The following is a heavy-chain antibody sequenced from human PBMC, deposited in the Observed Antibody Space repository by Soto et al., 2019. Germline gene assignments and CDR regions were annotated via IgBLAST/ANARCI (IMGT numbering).Heavy chain of an antibody. V-gene: IGHV1-69*13. D-gene: IGHD1-1*01. CDR2: IIPIFGPA. Sequence: SVKVSCKSSGGTFSSRSINWVRQAPGQGLEWMGGIIPIFGPANFAKKFQGRVTITADESTTTAYMELSSLTSEDTAVYYCATGSFTSTGGRIGYHYNAMDVWGQGTTVTVSS. CDR1: GGTFSSRS. CDR3: ATGSFTSTGGRIGYHYNAMDV. J-gene: IGHJ6*02.